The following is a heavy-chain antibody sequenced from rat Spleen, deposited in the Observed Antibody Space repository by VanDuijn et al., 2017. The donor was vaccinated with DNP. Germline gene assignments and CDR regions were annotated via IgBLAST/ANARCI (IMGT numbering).Heavy chain of an antibody. Sequence: EVQLVESGGGLVQPGRSLKLSCAASGFTFSDYAMAWVRQAPKKGLEWVASISNDGGSSFYRDSVKGRFTISRDNVRSSLHLQMDSLRSEDTATYYCAIANGAYWGQGVMVTVSS. CDR3: AIANGAY. CDR2: ISNDGGSS. J-gene: IGHJ2*01. V-gene: IGHV5-17*01. CDR1: GFTFSDYA. D-gene: IGHD5-1*01.